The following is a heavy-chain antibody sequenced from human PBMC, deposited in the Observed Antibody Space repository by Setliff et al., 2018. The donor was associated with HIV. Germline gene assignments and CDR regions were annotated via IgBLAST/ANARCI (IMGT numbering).Heavy chain of an antibody. Sequence: SETLSLTCSVPGGSISSSDHRWDWIRQPPEKGLEWIGGMDYSGATNYNPSLKSRVIISIDTSKNQFALKLSSVTAADTAMYYCARWTVGELDHFDSWGQGTPVTVSS. CDR1: GGSISSSDHR. CDR2: MDYSGAT. CDR3: ARWTVGELDHFDS. V-gene: IGHV4-39*06. J-gene: IGHJ4*02. D-gene: IGHD4-17*01.